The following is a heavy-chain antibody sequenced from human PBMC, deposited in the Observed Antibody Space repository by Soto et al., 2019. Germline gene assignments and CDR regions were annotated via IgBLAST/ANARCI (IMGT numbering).Heavy chain of an antibody. J-gene: IGHJ6*03. CDR3: ASGSFGPGYYMDV. CDR1: GYTFTSYG. V-gene: IGHV1-18*01. D-gene: IGHD5-18*01. Sequence: QVQLVQSGGEVKKPGASVKVSCRASGYTFTSYGIAWVRQAPGQGPAWMGWFSTYNGNTNSAQKSQGSLVLTTDTATNTAYMDLRSLTSDATAIYYCASGSFGPGYYMDVWGKGTTVTVSS. CDR2: FSTYNGNT.